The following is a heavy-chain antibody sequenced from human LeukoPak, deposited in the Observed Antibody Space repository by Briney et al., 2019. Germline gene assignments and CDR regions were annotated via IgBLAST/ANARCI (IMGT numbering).Heavy chain of an antibody. D-gene: IGHD6-19*01. CDR2: ICWNSGSI. CDR1: GFTSDDYA. V-gene: IGHV3-9*02. J-gene: IGHJ4*02. Sequence: GGSLRLSCAASGFTSDDYAMHWVRQAPGKGLEWVSGICWNSGSIGYAYSVKGRFTISRDNAKNSLYLQMNSLRAEDTALYYCAKDRLAVAGPFDYWGQGTLVTVSS. CDR3: AKDRLAVAGPFDY.